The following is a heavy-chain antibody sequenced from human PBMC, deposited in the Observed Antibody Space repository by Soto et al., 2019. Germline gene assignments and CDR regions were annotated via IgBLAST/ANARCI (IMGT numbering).Heavy chain of an antibody. V-gene: IGHV4-28*01. CDR2: IYYSGST. CDR1: GYSISNTNW. D-gene: IGHD2-15*01. J-gene: IGHJ6*02. CDR3: ARSSGAGGMDV. Sequence: QVQLQESGPGLVQPSDTLSLTCTVSGYSISNTNWWGWIRQPPGKGLEWIGYIYYSGSTYYNPSRRSGVTMSMDTSKNQFSLKLSSVTAVDTAVYYCARSSGAGGMDVWGQGTTVTVSS.